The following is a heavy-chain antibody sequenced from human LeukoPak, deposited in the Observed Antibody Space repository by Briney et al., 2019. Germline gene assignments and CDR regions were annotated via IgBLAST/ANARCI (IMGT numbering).Heavy chain of an antibody. CDR3: ARVYQVGATSAFDI. CDR1: GYTFSGDY. CDR2: IRSNSEDI. Sequence: ASVKVSCKASGYTFSGDYMHWVRQAPGQGLEWMGRIRSNSEDIQYAQKFQGRVTMTRDTSISTAYMELSRLRSDDTAVYYCARVYQVGATSAFDIWGQGTMVTVSS. V-gene: IGHV1-2*06. J-gene: IGHJ3*02. D-gene: IGHD1-26*01.